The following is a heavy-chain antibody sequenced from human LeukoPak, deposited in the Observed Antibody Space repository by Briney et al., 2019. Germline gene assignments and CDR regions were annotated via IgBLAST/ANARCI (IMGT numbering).Heavy chain of an antibody. V-gene: IGHV4-39*07. D-gene: IGHD1-14*01. CDR2: INRSGST. CDR3: ARRVRSADHRCDY. Sequence: PSETLSLTCTVSGGSLSSSSYYWGWIRQSPGTGLEWIGEINRSGSTNYNPSLKSRVTISVDTSKSQFSLQVASVTAADTAVYYCARRVRSADHRCDYWGQGTLVTVSS. CDR1: GGSLSSSSYY. J-gene: IGHJ4*02.